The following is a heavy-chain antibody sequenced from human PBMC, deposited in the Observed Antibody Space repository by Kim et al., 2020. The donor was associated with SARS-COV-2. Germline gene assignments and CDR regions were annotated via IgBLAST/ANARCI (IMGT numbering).Heavy chain of an antibody. J-gene: IGHJ5*02. V-gene: IGHV1-69*13. D-gene: IGHD3-22*01. CDR2: IIPIFGTA. Sequence: SVKVSCKASGGTFSSYAISWVRQAPGQGLEWMGGIIPIFGTANYAQKFQGRVTITADESTSTAYMELSSLRSEDTAVYYCAGGAVTYYYDSSGYYYWFDPWGQGTLVTVSS. CDR3: AGGAVTYYYDSSGYYYWFDP. CDR1: GGTFSSYA.